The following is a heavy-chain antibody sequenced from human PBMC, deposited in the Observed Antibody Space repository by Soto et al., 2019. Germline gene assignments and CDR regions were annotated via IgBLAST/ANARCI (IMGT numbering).Heavy chain of an antibody. D-gene: IGHD3-3*01. Sequence: ASVKVSCKASGGTFSSYAISWVRQATGQGLEWMGWMNPNSGNTGYAQKFHGRVTMTRNTSISTAYMELSSLRSEDTAVYYCARGVGYDFWSGYYYAFDIWGQGTMVTVSS. CDR2: MNPNSGNT. J-gene: IGHJ3*02. CDR1: GGTFSSYA. CDR3: ARGVGYDFWSGYYYAFDI. V-gene: IGHV1-8*02.